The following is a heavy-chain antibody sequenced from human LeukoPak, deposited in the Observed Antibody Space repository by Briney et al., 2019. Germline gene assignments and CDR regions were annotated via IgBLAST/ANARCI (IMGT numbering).Heavy chain of an antibody. Sequence: ASVKVSCKASGYTFTGYFMHWVRQAPGQGLEWMGWINPNSGGTNYAQKFQGRVTMTRDTSISTAYMELSRLRSDDTAVYYCARLAGSGYYCYYYGMDVWGQGTTVTVSS. CDR3: ARLAGSGYYCYYYGMDV. CDR1: GYTFTGYF. CDR2: INPNSGGT. J-gene: IGHJ6*02. V-gene: IGHV1-2*02. D-gene: IGHD3-22*01.